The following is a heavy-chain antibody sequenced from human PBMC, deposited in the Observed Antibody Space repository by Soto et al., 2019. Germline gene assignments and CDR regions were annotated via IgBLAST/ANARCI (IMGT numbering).Heavy chain of an antibody. CDR1: GVTFSTYV. CDR2: ISPIFGTP. V-gene: IGHV1-69*01. Sequence: QVQLVQSGAEVKKPGSSVKVSCKPSGVTFSTYVINWVRQAPGQGLEWMGCISPIFGTPNYAQKFQDRVTITADESTRTAYMELSSLRSEDTAVYYCALSSTADYWGQGTLVTVSS. CDR3: ALSSTADY. J-gene: IGHJ4*02. D-gene: IGHD6-13*01.